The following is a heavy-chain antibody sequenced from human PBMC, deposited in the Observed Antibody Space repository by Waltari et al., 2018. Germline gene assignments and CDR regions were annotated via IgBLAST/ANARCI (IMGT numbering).Heavy chain of an antibody. J-gene: IGHJ5*02. CDR2: INHSGST. D-gene: IGHD3-10*01. Sequence: QVQLQQWGAGLLKPSETLSLTCAVYGGSFSGYYWSWIRQPPGKGLEWIGEINHSGSTNYNPSLKSRVTISVDTSKNQFSLKLSSVTAADTAVYYCARGLSGIWFGELSSRFDPWGQGTLVTVSS. V-gene: IGHV4-34*01. CDR1: GGSFSGYY. CDR3: ARGLSGIWFGELSSRFDP.